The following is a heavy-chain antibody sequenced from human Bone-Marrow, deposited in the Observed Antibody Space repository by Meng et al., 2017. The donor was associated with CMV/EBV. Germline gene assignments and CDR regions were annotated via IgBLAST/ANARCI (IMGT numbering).Heavy chain of an antibody. Sequence: ASVKVSCKASGYTFISYGISWVRQDPGQGLEWMGWISAYNDNTNYAQKLQGRVTMTTDTSTSTAYLELRSLRSDDTAVYYCAREEAYSYGFDYYYYGMDVCGQGTTVTVSS. CDR1: GYTFISYG. CDR3: AREEAYSYGFDYYYYGMDV. V-gene: IGHV1-18*01. CDR2: ISAYNDNT. D-gene: IGHD5-18*01. J-gene: IGHJ6*02.